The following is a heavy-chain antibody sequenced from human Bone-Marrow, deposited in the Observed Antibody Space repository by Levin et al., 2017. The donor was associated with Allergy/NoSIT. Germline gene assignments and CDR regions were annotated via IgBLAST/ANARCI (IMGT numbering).Heavy chain of an antibody. V-gene: IGHV1-2*02. CDR3: ARPAVAAASRHGLNV. D-gene: IGHD2-15*01. CDR2: INPNSGAT. Sequence: GASVKVSCKTSGYPFTDFLMNWVRQAPGQGLEWMGWINPNSGATNYARKFLGRVSMTRDTSISTVYLELGGLTSDDTAIYYCARPAVAAASRHGLNVWGQGTTVTVSS. J-gene: IGHJ6*02. CDR1: GYPFTDFL.